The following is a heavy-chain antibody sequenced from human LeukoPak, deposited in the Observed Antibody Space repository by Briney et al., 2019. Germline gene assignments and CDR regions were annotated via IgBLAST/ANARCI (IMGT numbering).Heavy chain of an antibody. Sequence: NPSQTLSLTCTVSGGSISSGDYYWSWIRQPPGKGLEWIGYIYYSGSTYYNPSLKSRVTISVDTSKNQFSLKLSSVTAADTAVYYCARGGIVVVTDAFDIWGQGTMVTVSS. CDR1: GGSISSGDYY. J-gene: IGHJ3*02. CDR2: IYYSGST. D-gene: IGHD3-22*01. CDR3: ARGGIVVVTDAFDI. V-gene: IGHV4-30-4*01.